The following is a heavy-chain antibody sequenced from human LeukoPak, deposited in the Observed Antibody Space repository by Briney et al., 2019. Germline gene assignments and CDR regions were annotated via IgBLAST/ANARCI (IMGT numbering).Heavy chain of an antibody. Sequence: SETLSLTCTVSGGSISRDYWGWIRQAPGKGLEWIGYVYYSGSTNYNPSLKSRVTISVDTSKNQFSLKLSSVTAADTAVYYCARGSSNWFDPWGQGTLVTVSS. CDR1: GGSISRDY. CDR2: VYYSGST. CDR3: ARGSSNWFDP. V-gene: IGHV4-59*01. J-gene: IGHJ5*02. D-gene: IGHD2-2*01.